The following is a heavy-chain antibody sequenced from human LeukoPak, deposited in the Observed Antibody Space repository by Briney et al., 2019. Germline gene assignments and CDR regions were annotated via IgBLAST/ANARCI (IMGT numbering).Heavy chain of an antibody. CDR3: ARAPYYCGSGLQGAYYYMDV. Sequence: ASVKVSCKASGYTFTSYDINWVRQATGQGLEWMGWMKPNSGNTGYAQKFQGRVTMTRNTSISTAYMELSSLRSEDTAVYYCARAPYYCGSGLQGAYYYMDVWGKGTTVTVSS. CDR1: GYTFTSYD. D-gene: IGHD3-10*01. CDR2: MKPNSGNT. V-gene: IGHV1-8*01. J-gene: IGHJ6*03.